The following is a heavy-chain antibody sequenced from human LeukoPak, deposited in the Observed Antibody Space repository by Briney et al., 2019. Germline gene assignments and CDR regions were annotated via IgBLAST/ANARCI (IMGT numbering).Heavy chain of an antibody. D-gene: IGHD4-17*01. V-gene: IGHV3-74*01. CDR1: GFTFSSYW. J-gene: IGHJ4*02. CDR2: INSDGSST. CDR3: ARGYGDYGKYYFDS. Sequence: TGGSLRLSCAASGFTFSSYWMHRVRQAPGKGLVWVSRINSDGSSTTYADSVKGRFTISRDNAKNTLYLQMNSLRAEDTAVYYCARGYGDYGKYYFDSWGQGTLVTVSS.